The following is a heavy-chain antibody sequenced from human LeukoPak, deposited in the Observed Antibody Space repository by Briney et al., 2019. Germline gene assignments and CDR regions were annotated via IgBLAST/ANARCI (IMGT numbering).Heavy chain of an antibody. J-gene: IGHJ4*02. Sequence: PGGSLRLSCAASGFTFSRYWMSWVRQAPGKGLEWVANIKPDGSEIYYEDSVKDRFIISRDNAENSLFLQMNNLRAEDTAVYYCARDLNWETYWGQGTLVSVSS. V-gene: IGHV3-7*01. CDR3: ARDLNWETY. D-gene: IGHD7-27*01. CDR2: IKPDGSEI. CDR1: GFTFSRYW.